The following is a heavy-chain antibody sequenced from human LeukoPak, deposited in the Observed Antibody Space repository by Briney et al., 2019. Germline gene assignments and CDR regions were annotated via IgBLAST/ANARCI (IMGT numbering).Heavy chain of an antibody. CDR2: INPDGSST. Sequence: PGGSLRLSCAASGFTFSSYWMHWVRQAPGKGQVWVSRINPDGSSTTYADSVKGRFTISRDNAKNTLYLQMNSLRAEDTAVYYCARDRRYCSSTSCYTEDYWGQGTLVTVSS. CDR1: GFTFSSYW. V-gene: IGHV3-74*01. D-gene: IGHD2-2*02. J-gene: IGHJ4*02. CDR3: ARDRRYCSSTSCYTEDY.